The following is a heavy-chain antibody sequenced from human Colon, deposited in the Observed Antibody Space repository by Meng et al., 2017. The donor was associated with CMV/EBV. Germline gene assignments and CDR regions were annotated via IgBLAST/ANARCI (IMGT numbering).Heavy chain of an antibody. CDR1: DSVSSGDYS. CDR3: AKMGIHFDWLSHFDY. Sequence: DSVSSGDYSWSWIRQYPGKGLEWIGYISNSGRIYYNPSLKSRGSMSIDTSKNQFSLNLNSVTAADTAVYYCAKMGIHFDWLSHFDYWGQGALVTVSS. J-gene: IGHJ4*02. D-gene: IGHD3-9*01. V-gene: IGHV4-31*02. CDR2: ISNSGRI.